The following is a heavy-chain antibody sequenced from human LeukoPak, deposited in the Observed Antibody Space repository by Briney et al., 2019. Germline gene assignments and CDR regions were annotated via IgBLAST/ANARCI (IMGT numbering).Heavy chain of an antibody. CDR2: ISGSGGST. Sequence: PGGSLKLSCAASGFTFSSYAMSWVRQAPGKGLEWVSAISGSGGSTYYADSVKGRFTISRDNSKNTLYLQMNSLRAEDTAVYYCAKDPEWLVRGAFDYWGQGTLVTVSS. D-gene: IGHD6-19*01. V-gene: IGHV3-23*01. CDR3: AKDPEWLVRGAFDY. CDR1: GFTFSSYA. J-gene: IGHJ4*02.